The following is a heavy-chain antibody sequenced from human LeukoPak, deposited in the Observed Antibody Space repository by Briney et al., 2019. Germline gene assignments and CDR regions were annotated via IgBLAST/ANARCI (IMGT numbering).Heavy chain of an antibody. CDR3: ARGTYSSGWYYYYGMDV. J-gene: IGHJ6*02. CDR2: ISYDGGNK. Sequence: GGSLRLSCAASGFTFSSYAMHWVRQAPGKGLEWVAVISYDGGNKYYADSVKGRFTISRDNSKNTLYLQMNSLRAEDTAVYYCARGTYSSGWYYYYGMDVWGQGTTVTVS. CDR1: GFTFSSYA. V-gene: IGHV3-30*04. D-gene: IGHD6-19*01.